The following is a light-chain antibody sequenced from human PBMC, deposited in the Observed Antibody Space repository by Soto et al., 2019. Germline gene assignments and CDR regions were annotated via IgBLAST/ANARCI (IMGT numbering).Light chain of an antibody. CDR1: QSVSSSQ. CDR2: GAS. CDR3: QHLNSYPRT. J-gene: IGKJ1*01. V-gene: IGKV3-20*01. Sequence: EIVLTQSPGTLSLSPGERATLSCRASQSVSSSQLAWYQQKPGQAPRLLIYGASTRATSFPARFSGSGSGTDFTLTISSLQPEDSATYYCQHLNSYPRTFGHGTKVDIK.